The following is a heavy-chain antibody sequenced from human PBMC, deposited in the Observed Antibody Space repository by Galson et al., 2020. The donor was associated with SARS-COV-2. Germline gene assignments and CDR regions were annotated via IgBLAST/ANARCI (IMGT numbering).Heavy chain of an antibody. CDR1: GFTFSRYP. V-gene: IGHV3-30*04. D-gene: IGHD1-26*01. CDR3: SRAYSGSYFDAFDI. CDR2: ISHDGSNK. Sequence: GGSLRLSCAASGFTFSRYPMHRVRQAPGKGLEWVTVISHDGSNKYYADSVKGRFTISRDNSKNTLYLQMNRLRAEDTAVYYCSRAYSGSYFDAFDIWGQGTMVTCSS. J-gene: IGHJ3*02.